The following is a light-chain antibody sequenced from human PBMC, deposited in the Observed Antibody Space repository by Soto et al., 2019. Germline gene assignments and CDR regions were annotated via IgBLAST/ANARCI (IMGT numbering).Light chain of an antibody. J-gene: IGKJ2*01. V-gene: IGKV3-20*01. CDR1: QSVSSNY. CDR2: GES. Sequence: DIVLTQSPDTLSLSPGERATLSSRASQSVSSNYLAWYQQKPGQAPRLLIYGESTRATGIPDRFSGSGSGTDFTLTISRLEPEDFAVYYCQQYGSSSYTFGQGTRLEIK. CDR3: QQYGSSSYT.